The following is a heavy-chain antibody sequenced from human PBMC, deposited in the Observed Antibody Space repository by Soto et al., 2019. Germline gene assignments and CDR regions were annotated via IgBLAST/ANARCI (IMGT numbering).Heavy chain of an antibody. Sequence: QVQLQESGPGLVKPSQTLSLTCTVSGGSISSGDYYWSWIRQPPGKGLEWIGYIYYSGSTYYNPSLQSRLTISVDTSKNQFSLKLSSVTAADTAVYYCATVGGFGATTIDYLGQGTLVTVSS. CDR1: GGSISSGDYY. J-gene: IGHJ4*02. CDR2: IYYSGST. V-gene: IGHV4-30-4*01. CDR3: ATVGGFGATTIDY. D-gene: IGHD3-10*01.